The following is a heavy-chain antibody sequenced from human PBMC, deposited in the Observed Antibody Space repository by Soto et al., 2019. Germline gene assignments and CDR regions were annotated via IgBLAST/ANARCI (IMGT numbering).Heavy chain of an antibody. CDR2: IHYSGNT. Sequence: QVHLQESGPGLVKPSETLSLTCTVSGGSISGYYWSWFRQPPGKGLEWIAYIHYSGNTKYNPSLKSRVSMSKDTSKNQISLKLSSVTAADTAVYYCARTTQGGNMDVWGQGATVTVSS. D-gene: IGHD1-26*01. V-gene: IGHV4-59*01. CDR3: ARTTQGGNMDV. CDR1: GGSISGYY. J-gene: IGHJ6*02.